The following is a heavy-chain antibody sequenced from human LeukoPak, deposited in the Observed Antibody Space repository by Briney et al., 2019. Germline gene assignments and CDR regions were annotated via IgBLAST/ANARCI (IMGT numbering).Heavy chain of an antibody. CDR2: MNPNSGNT. CDR3: ARMGRAYSGSYYYYYYYMDV. CDR1: GYTFTSYD. J-gene: IGHJ6*03. Sequence: ASVKVSCKASGYTFTSYDINWVRQATGQGLEWMGWMNPNSGNTGYAQKFQGRVTITRNTSISTAYMELSSLRSEDTAVYYCARMGRAYSGSYYYYYYYMDVWGKGATVTVSS. D-gene: IGHD1-26*01. V-gene: IGHV1-8*03.